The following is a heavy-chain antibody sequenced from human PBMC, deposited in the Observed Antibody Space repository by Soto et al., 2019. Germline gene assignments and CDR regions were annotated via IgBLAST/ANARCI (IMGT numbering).Heavy chain of an antibody. D-gene: IGHD2-2*01. V-gene: IGHV3-30-3*01. CDR1: GFTFSSDA. Sequence: GGSLRLSCAASGFTFSSDAIHWVRQAPGKGLEWVAVISYDGSNKYYADSVKGRFTISRDNSKNTLYLQMNSLRAEDTAVYYCARVSCSSTSCYVPSYYYYGMAFWGQGTTVPSP. CDR3: ARVSCSSTSCYVPSYYYYGMAF. CDR2: ISYDGSNK. J-gene: IGHJ6*02.